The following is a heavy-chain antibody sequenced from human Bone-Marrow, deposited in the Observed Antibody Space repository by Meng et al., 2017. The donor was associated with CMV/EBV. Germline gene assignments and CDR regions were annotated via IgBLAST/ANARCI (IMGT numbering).Heavy chain of an antibody. CDR3: ARGDLTMVRGVTDY. D-gene: IGHD3-10*01. J-gene: IGHJ4*02. CDR1: GGSISSSSYY. CDR2: IYYSGST. Sequence: SETLSLTCTVSGGSISSSSYYWGWIRQPPGKGLEWIGSIYYSGSTYYNPSLKSRVTISVDTSKNQFSLKLSSVTAADTAVYYCARGDLTMVRGVTDYWGQGTLVTVSS. V-gene: IGHV4-39*07.